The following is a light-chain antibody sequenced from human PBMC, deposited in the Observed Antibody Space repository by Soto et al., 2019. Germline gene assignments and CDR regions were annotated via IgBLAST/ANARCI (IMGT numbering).Light chain of an antibody. V-gene: IGKV1-5*01. CDR3: QQYNSYL. CDR2: DAS. J-gene: IGKJ1*01. Sequence: DIQMTQSPSTLSASVGDRVTITCRASQSISSWLAWYQQKPGKAPKLLIYDASSLESGVPSRCSGSGSGTEFTLTVSSLQPDDFATDYCQQYNSYLFGQGTKVEIK. CDR1: QSISSW.